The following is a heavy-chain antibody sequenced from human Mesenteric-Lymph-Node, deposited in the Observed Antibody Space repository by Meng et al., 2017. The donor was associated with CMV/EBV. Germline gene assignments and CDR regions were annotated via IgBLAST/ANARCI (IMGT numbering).Heavy chain of an antibody. D-gene: IGHD3-3*01. CDR1: GFTFSNYE. J-gene: IGHJ6*02. V-gene: IGHV3-48*03. Sequence: GESLKISCAASGFTFSNYEMNWVRQAPGKGLEWVSYISSSGSIIYYADSVEGRFTISRDNAKNSLHLQMNSLRAEDTAVYYCARMIFGVVSMDVWGQGTTVTVSS. CDR2: ISSSGSII. CDR3: ARMIFGVVSMDV.